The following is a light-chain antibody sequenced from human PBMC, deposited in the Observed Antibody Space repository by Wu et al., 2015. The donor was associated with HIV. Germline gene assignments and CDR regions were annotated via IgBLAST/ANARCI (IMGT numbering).Light chain of an antibody. V-gene: IGKV3-15*01. J-gene: IGKJ2*03. CDR1: QSVSTN. CDR3: QQRSNWPYS. Sequence: IVMTQSPATLSVSPGESATLSCRASQSVSTNLAWYQHKPGQAPRLLIYSASTRATDIPARFSGSGSATEFTLTISSLQSEDFAVYYCQQRSNWPYSFGQGTKLEIK. CDR2: SAS.